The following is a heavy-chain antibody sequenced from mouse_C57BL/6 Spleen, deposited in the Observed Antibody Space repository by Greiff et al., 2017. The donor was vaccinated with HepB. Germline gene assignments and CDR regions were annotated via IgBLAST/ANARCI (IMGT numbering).Heavy chain of an antibody. CDR2: IDPETGGT. CDR1: GYTFTDYE. D-gene: IGHD2-2*01. Sequence: QVQLQHSGAELVRPGASVTLSCKASGYTFTDYEMHWVKQTPVHGLEWIGAIDPETGGTAYNQKFKGKAILTADKSSSTAYMELRSLTSEDSAVYYCNGYAWFAYWGQGTLVTVSA. V-gene: IGHV1-15*01. CDR3: NGYAWFAY. J-gene: IGHJ3*01.